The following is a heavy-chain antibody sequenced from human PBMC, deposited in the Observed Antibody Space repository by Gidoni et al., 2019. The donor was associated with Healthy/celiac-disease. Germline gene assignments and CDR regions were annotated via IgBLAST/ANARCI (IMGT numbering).Heavy chain of an antibody. CDR3: ARAPGYCSGGSCYDY. V-gene: IGHV3-53*01. CDR2: IYSGGST. CDR1: GFTVSSNY. D-gene: IGHD2-15*01. J-gene: IGHJ4*02. Sequence: EVQLVESGGGLIQPGGSLRLSCAASGFTVSSNYMSWVRQAPGKGLEWVSVIYSGGSTYYADSVKGRFTISRDNSKNTLYLQMNSLRAEDTAVYYCARAPGYCSGGSCYDYWGQGTLVTVSS.